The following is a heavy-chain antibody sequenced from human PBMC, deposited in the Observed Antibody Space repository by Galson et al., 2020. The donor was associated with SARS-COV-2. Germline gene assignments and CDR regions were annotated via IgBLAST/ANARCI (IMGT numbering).Heavy chain of an antibody. CDR2: ISSSSSYI. V-gene: IGHV3-21*01. CDR3: ARDITMVRGVLIDY. Sequence: GGSLRLSCAASGFTFSSYSMNWVRQAPGKGLEWVSSISSSSSYIYYADSVKGRFTISRDNAKNSLYLQMNSLRAEDTAVYYCARDITMVRGVLIDYWCQGTLVTVSS. J-gene: IGHJ4*02. D-gene: IGHD3-10*01. CDR1: GFTFSSYS.